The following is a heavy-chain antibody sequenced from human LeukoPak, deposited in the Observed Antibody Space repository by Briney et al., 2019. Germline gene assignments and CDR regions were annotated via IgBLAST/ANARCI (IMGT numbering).Heavy chain of an antibody. CDR2: ISSSSSYI. Sequence: PGGSLRLSCAASGFTFSSYSMNWVRQAPGKGLEWVSSISSSSSYIYYADSVKGRFTISRDNAKNSLYLQMNSLRAEDTAVYYCARGLGDFWSGYYGYWGQGTLVTVSS. V-gene: IGHV3-21*01. J-gene: IGHJ4*02. D-gene: IGHD3-3*01. CDR1: GFTFSSYS. CDR3: ARGLGDFWSGYYGY.